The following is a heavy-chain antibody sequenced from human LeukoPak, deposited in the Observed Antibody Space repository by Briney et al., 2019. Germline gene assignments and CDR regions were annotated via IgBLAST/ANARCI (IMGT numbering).Heavy chain of an antibody. CDR3: ARLIGSVDTAVDY. J-gene: IGHJ4*02. CDR2: ISGSGGST. V-gene: IGHV3-23*01. D-gene: IGHD5-18*01. Sequence: GGSLTLSCAASGLTFSSYAMSWVRQAPGKGLEWVSGISGSGGSTGYADSVKGRFTISRDNSKNTLYLQMNSLSAEDTAVYYCARLIGSVDTAVDYWGQGTLVTVSS. CDR1: GLTFSSYA.